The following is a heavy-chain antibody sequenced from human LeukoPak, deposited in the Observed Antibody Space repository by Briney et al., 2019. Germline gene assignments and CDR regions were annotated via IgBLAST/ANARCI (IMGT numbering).Heavy chain of an antibody. D-gene: IGHD5-12*01. CDR3: AKGGSGYDWDIDY. V-gene: IGHV3-33*06. Sequence: PGRSLRLSCAASGFTFSSYGMHWVRQAPGKGLEWVAVIWYDGSNKYYAASVKGRFTISRDNSNNTLYLQMNSLRAEDTAVYYCAKGGSGYDWDIDYWGQGTLVTVSS. CDR1: GFTFSSYG. CDR2: IWYDGSNK. J-gene: IGHJ4*02.